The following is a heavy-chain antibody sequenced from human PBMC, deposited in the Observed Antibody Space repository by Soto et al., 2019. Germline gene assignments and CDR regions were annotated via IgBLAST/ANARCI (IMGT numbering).Heavy chain of an antibody. J-gene: IGHJ2*01. CDR2: INHSGSS. CDR1: GGSFSGFY. Sequence: PSETLSLNCAVHGGSFSGFYWTWIRQPPGKGLEWIGEINHSGSSNYNPPLKSRVTMSLDTSRNQFSLSLNSVTAADTAVYYCARMAGPWYFDLWGRGTLVTVSS. CDR3: ARMAGPWYFDL. V-gene: IGHV4-34*01.